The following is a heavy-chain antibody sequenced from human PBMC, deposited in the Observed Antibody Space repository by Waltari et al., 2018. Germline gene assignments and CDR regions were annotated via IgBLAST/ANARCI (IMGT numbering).Heavy chain of an antibody. CDR1: GGTFSSYA. V-gene: IGHV1-24*01. D-gene: IGHD2-15*01. Sequence: QVQLVQSGAEVKKPGSSVKVSCKASGGTFSSYAISWVRQAPGQGLEWMGGFDPEDGETIYAQKFQGRVTITEDTSTDTAYMELSSLRSEDTAVYYCATAGYCSGGSCYSLGYFDYWGQGTLVTVSS. CDR2: FDPEDGET. CDR3: ATAGYCSGGSCYSLGYFDY. J-gene: IGHJ4*02.